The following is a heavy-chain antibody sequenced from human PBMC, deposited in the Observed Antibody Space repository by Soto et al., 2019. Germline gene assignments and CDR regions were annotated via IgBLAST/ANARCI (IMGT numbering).Heavy chain of an antibody. J-gene: IGHJ5*02. CDR2: ISSSSTI. CDR1: GFTFKSYA. V-gene: IGHV3-48*04. CDR3: ARDTAYVLRYPSGGP. D-gene: IGHD3-9*01. Sequence: GSLRLSCAASGFTFKSYAVSWVRQAPGKGLEWVSSISSSSTIYYADSVKGRFTISRDNAKNSLYLQMNSLRAEDTAMCYCARDTAYVLRYPSGGPWGQGTLVTVSS.